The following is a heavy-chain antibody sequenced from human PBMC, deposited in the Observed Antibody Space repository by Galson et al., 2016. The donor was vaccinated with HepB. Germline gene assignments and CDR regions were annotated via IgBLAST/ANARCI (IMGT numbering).Heavy chain of an antibody. V-gene: IGHV4-59*01. CDR2: IYYSGST. D-gene: IGHD3-10*01. Sequence: LSLTCTVSGGSISSYYWSWIRQPPGKGLEWIGYIYYSGSTNYNPSLKSRVTISIDTSKNQFSLKLSSVTAADTAMYYCARSTSMIRGVILDSWGQGTLVTVSS. CDR3: ARSTSMIRGVILDS. CDR1: GGSISSYY. J-gene: IGHJ4*02.